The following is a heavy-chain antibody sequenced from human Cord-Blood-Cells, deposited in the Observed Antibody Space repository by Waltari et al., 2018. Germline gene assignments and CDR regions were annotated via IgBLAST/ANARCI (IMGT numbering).Heavy chain of an antibody. V-gene: IGHV4-4*07. J-gene: IGHJ6*04. CDR3: ARDQDILMVYAFMDV. CDR2: IYTSGST. Sequence: QVQLQESGPGLVKPSETLSLTCTVSGGSISSYYWSWIRQPAGKGLEWIGRIYTSGSTNYNPSLKSRVTMSVDTSKNQFSLKLSSVTAADTAVYYCARDQDILMVYAFMDVWGKGTTVTVSS. CDR1: GGSISSYY. D-gene: IGHD2-8*01.